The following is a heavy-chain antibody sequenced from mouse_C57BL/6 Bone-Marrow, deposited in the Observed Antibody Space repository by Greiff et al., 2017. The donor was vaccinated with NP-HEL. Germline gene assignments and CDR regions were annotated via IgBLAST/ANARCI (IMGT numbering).Heavy chain of an antibody. CDR2: IHPSDSDT. V-gene: IGHV1-74*01. Sequence: QVQLKQPGAELVKPGASVKVSCKASGYTFTSYWMHWVKQRPGQGLEWIGRIHPSDSDTNYKQKFKGKATLTVDKSSSTAYMQLSSLTSEDSAVYYCAILTTVVASFDYWGQGTTLTVSS. D-gene: IGHD1-1*01. CDR1: GYTFTSYW. CDR3: AILTTVVASFDY. J-gene: IGHJ2*01.